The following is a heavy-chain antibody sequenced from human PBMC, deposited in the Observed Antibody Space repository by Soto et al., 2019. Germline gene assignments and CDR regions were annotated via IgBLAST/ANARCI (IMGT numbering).Heavy chain of an antibody. J-gene: IGHJ2*01. CDR3: AKARYCTNGVCYKYWYFDL. V-gene: IGHV3-30*18. D-gene: IGHD2-8*01. CDR1: GFTFSSYG. Sequence: GGSLRLSCAASGFTFSSYGMHWVRQAPGKGLEWVAVISYDGSNKYYADSVKGRFTISRDNSKNTLYLQMNSLRAEGTAVYYCAKARYCTNGVCYKYWYFDLWGRGTLVTVSS. CDR2: ISYDGSNK.